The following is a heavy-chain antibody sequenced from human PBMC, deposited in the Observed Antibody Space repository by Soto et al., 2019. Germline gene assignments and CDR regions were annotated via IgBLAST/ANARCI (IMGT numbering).Heavy chain of an antibody. Sequence: GGSLRLSCAASGFTFSSYSMNWVRQAPGKGLEWVSYISSSSSTIYYADSVKGRFTISRDNAKNSLYLQMNSLRDEDTAVYYCARVPGPAATYYYGMDVWGQGTTVTVSS. CDR1: GFTFSSYS. CDR3: ARVPGPAATYYYGMDV. D-gene: IGHD2-2*01. CDR2: ISSSSSTI. V-gene: IGHV3-48*02. J-gene: IGHJ6*02.